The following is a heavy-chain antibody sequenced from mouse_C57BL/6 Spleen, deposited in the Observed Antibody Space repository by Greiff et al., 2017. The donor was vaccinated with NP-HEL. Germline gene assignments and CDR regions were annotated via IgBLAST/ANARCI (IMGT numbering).Heavy chain of an antibody. V-gene: IGHV5-9*01. D-gene: IGHD1-1*01. CDR2: ISGGGGNT. CDR3: ARRYGSRGGVYYAMDY. J-gene: IGHJ4*01. CDR1: GFTFSSYT. Sequence: EVKLMESGGGLVKPGGSLKLSCAASGFTFSSYTMSWVRQTPEKRLEWVATISGGGGNTYYPDSVKGRFTISRDNAKNTLYLQMSSLRSEDTALYYCARRYGSRGGVYYAMDYWGQGTSVTVSS.